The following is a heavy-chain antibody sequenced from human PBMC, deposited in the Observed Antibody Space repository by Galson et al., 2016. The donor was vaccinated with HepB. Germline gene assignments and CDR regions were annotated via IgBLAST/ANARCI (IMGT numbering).Heavy chain of an antibody. Sequence: SLRLSCAASGFTFGDYGMHWVRQAPGKGLEWVSGISWNSGDIDYADSVRGRFTISRDNAKNSLYLQMDSLRSEDTALYYCAKRGGNYYNFDYWGQGTLVTVSS. CDR1: GFTFGDYG. V-gene: IGHV3-9*01. CDR2: ISWNSGDI. D-gene: IGHD3-22*01. J-gene: IGHJ4*02. CDR3: AKRGGNYYNFDY.